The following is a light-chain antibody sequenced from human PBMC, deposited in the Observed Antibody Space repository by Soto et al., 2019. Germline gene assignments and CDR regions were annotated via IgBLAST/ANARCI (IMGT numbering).Light chain of an antibody. V-gene: IGKV3-11*01. Sequence: ENVLTQSPATLSLSPGETATVSCRASQSIGSHLAWYQHKPGQAPRLLFYETSKRATGIPARFSGGGSGTDYSLTISSLEPEDFATYYCQQYESYSPLTFGGGTKVEIK. CDR3: QQYESYSPLT. CDR1: QSIGSH. CDR2: ETS. J-gene: IGKJ4*01.